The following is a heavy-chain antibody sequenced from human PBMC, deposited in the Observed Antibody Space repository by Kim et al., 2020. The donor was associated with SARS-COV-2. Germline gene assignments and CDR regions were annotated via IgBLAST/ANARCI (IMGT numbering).Heavy chain of an antibody. V-gene: IGHV3-74*01. D-gene: IGHD3-16*02. CDR3: ARGHLGELSSNDY. CDR1: GFTFSSYW. Sequence: GGSLRLSCAASGFTFSSYWMHWVRQAPGKGLVWVSRINSDGSRISYADSVKGRFTISRDNAKNTLYLQMNSLRAEDTAVDYCARGHLGELSSNDYWGQGTLGTVSS. CDR2: INSDGSRI. J-gene: IGHJ4*02.